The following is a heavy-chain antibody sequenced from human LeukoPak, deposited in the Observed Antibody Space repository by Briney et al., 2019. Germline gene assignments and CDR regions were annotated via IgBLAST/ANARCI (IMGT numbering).Heavy chain of an antibody. CDR2: IYTSGST. Sequence: SETLSLTCTVSGGSISSGSYYWSWIRQPAGKGLEWIGRIYTSGSTNYNPSLKSRVTISVDTSKNQFSLKLSSVTAADTAVYYCARNPTVGANRWFDYWGQGTLVTVSS. CDR3: ARNPTVGANRWFDY. V-gene: IGHV4-61*02. CDR1: GGSISSGSYY. J-gene: IGHJ4*02. D-gene: IGHD1-26*01.